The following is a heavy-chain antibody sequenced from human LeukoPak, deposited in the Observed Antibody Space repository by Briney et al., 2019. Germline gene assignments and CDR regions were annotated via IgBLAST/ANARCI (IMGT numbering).Heavy chain of an antibody. Sequence: PGGSLRLSCAVSGFTFSSYSMNWVRQAPGKGLEWVSYISSSSSTIYYADSVKGRFTISRDNAKNSLYLQMNSLRAEDTAVYYCARDGSGNYYYYMDVWGKGTTVTVSS. CDR2: ISSSSSTI. J-gene: IGHJ6*03. CDR3: ARDGSGNYYYYMDV. D-gene: IGHD6-13*01. V-gene: IGHV3-48*01. CDR1: GFTFSSYS.